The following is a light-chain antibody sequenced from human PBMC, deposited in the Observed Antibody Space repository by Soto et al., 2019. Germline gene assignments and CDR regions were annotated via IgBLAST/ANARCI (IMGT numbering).Light chain of an antibody. CDR2: DVS. CDR3: SSYTSSSTVL. V-gene: IGLV2-14*01. J-gene: IGLJ2*01. CDR1: SSDVGGYNY. Sequence: QSALTQPASVSGSPGQSITISCTGTSSDVGGYNYVSWYQQHPGKAPKLMIYDVSNRPSGVSNRFSGSKSGNTASLTISGHQAEDEANYYCSSYTSSSTVLFGGGTKLTVL.